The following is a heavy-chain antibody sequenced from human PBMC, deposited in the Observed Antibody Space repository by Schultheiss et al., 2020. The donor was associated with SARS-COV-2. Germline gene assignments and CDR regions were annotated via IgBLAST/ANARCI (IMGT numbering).Heavy chain of an antibody. Sequence: LRLSCAASGFTFSNAWMSWVRQAPGKGLEWVGYSYYSGSTYYIPSLKSRVTISVDTSKNQFSLKLSSVTAANTAVYYCARGPPRRMVTWPYYYYGMDVWGQGTTVTVAS. V-gene: IGHV4-59*12. J-gene: IGHJ6*02. CDR3: ARGPPRRMVTWPYYYYGMDV. CDR1: GFTFSNAW. D-gene: IGHD5-18*01. CDR2: SYYSGST.